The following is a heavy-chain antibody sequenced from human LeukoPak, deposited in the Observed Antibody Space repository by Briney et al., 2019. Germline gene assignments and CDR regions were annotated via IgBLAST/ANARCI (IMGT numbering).Heavy chain of an antibody. D-gene: IGHD6-19*01. Sequence: GGSLRLSCAASGFTFDDYAMHWVRQAPGKGLEWVSGISWNSGSIGYADSVKGRFTISRDNAKNSLYLQMNSLRAEDTAVYYCAKDDRSGWYYFDYWGQGTLVTVSS. CDR1: GFTFDDYA. V-gene: IGHV3-9*01. CDR3: AKDDRSGWYYFDY. CDR2: ISWNSGSI. J-gene: IGHJ4*02.